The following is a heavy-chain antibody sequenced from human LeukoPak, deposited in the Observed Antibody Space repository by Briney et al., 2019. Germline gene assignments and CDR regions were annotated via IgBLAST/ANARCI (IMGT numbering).Heavy chain of an antibody. D-gene: IGHD1-26*01. V-gene: IGHV1-69*05. CDR1: GGTFSSYA. CDR2: IIPIFGTA. Sequence: SVKVSCKASGGTFSSYAISWVRQAPGQGLEWMGGIIPIFGTANYAQKFQGRVTITTDESTSTAYMELSSLRSEDTAVYYCAGDHSSRWELLRNNAFDIWGQGTMVTVSS. J-gene: IGHJ3*02. CDR3: AGDHSSRWELLRNNAFDI.